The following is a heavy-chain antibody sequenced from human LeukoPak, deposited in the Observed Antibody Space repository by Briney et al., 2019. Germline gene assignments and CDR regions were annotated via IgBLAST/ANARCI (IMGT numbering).Heavy chain of an antibody. D-gene: IGHD3-9*01. CDR3: ATGTHYDLLPY. J-gene: IGHJ4*02. CDR2: FDPGNGEM. Sequence: GASVKVSCKVSGYSLTELSMHWVRQAPGKGLEWMGGFDPGNGEMIYEQKFQGRFTMTYDTSTNTAYMELSSLRSEDTGLYYCATGTHYDLLPYWGQGSLVTVSS. V-gene: IGHV1-24*01. CDR1: GYSLTELS.